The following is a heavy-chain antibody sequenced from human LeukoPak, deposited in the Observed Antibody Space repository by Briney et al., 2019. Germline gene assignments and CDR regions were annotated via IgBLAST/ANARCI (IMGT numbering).Heavy chain of an antibody. D-gene: IGHD4-23*01. CDR2: ILYDGSNK. CDR3: AKVYGGNGNDAFDI. V-gene: IGHV3-30*18. CDR1: GFTLSSYG. J-gene: IGHJ3*02. Sequence: GGSLTLSCAASGFTLSSYGMHWVRQAPGKGLEWVALILYDGSNKYYADSVKGRYTISRDNSKNTLYLQMNSLRAEDTAVYYCAKVYGGNGNDAFDIWGQGTIVTVSS.